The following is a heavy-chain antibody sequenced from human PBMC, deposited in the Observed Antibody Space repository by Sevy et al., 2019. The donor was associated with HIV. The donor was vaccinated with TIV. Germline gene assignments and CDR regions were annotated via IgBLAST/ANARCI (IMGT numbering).Heavy chain of an antibody. D-gene: IGHD3-9*01. CDR2: ISWDTVNI. J-gene: IGHJ4*02. V-gene: IGHV3-9*01. CDR1: GFIFDDYA. Sequence: GGSLRLSCAASGFIFDDYAMHWVRQAPGKGLEWVSGISWDTVNIDYADSVKGRFTISRDNAKNSLYLQMNSLRAEDTALYYCTKDKRRYDILTRGGYFDYWGQGTLVTVSS. CDR3: TKDKRRYDILTRGGYFDY.